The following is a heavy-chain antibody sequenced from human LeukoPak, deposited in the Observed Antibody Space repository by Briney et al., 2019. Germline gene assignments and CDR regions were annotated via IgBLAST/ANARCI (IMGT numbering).Heavy chain of an antibody. V-gene: IGHV1-8*01. CDR1: GYTFTNND. Sequence: ASVKVSCKAFGYTFTNNDINWVRQATGQGIEWMGWVSPDSGDTGYAPNFRGRVTMTTDTSINTAYMELTSLTSEDTAIYYCTRGRAAGDWGQGTLVTVSS. CDR3: TRGRAAGD. D-gene: IGHD6-19*01. J-gene: IGHJ4*02. CDR2: VSPDSGDT.